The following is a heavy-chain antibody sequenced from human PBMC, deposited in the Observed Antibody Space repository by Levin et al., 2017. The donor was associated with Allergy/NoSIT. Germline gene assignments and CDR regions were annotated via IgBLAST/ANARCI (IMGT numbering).Heavy chain of an antibody. V-gene: IGHV3-9*01. J-gene: IGHJ4*02. CDR1: GFTFDDYA. CDR3: AKDSEVAAIMYYFDY. CDR2: ISWNSGSI. Sequence: GGSLRLSCAASGFTFDDYAMHWVRQAPGKGLEWVSGISWNSGSIGYADSVKGRFTISRDNAKNSLYLQMNSLRAEDTALYYCAKDSEVAAIMYYFDYWGQGTLVIVSS. D-gene: IGHD2-15*01.